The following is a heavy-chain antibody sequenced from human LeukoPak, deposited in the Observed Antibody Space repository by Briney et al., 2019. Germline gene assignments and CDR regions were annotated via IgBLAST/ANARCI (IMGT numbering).Heavy chain of an antibody. Sequence: GRSLRLSCAASGFTFSSYAMHWVRQAPGKGLEWVAVISYDGSNKYYADSVKGRFTISRDNSKNTLYLQMNSLRAEDTAVYYCASERVLRFLEWLFGYWGQGTLVTVSS. V-gene: IGHV3-30-3*01. J-gene: IGHJ4*02. CDR3: ASERVLRFLEWLFGY. CDR1: GFTFSSYA. D-gene: IGHD3-3*01. CDR2: ISYDGSNK.